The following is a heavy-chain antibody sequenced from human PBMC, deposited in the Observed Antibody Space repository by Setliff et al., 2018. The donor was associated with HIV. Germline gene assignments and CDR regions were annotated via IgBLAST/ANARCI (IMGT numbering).Heavy chain of an antibody. J-gene: IGHJ6*03. CDR2: INPNSGGT. Sequence: ASVKVSCKASGYTFTGHYMHWVRQAPGQGLEWMGWINPNSGGTNYAQKFQGRVTMTRDTSISTAYMELSRLRSDDTAVYYCARGPRNRPITIFGVVDPYYYYYYMDVWGKGTTVTVSS. V-gene: IGHV1-2*02. CDR1: GYTFTGHY. D-gene: IGHD3-3*01. CDR3: ARGPRNRPITIFGVVDPYYYYYYMDV.